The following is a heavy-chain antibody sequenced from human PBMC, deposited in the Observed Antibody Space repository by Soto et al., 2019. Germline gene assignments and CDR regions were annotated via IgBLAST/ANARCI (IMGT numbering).Heavy chain of an antibody. Sequence: ASVKVSCKASGYTFTGYYMHWVRQAPGQGLEWMGWINPNSGGTNYAQKFQGWVTMTRDTSISTAYMELSKLRSDDTAVYYCAREVTGTVYYFDYWGQGTLVTVSS. J-gene: IGHJ4*02. D-gene: IGHD1-20*01. CDR1: GYTFTGYY. CDR3: AREVTGTVYYFDY. V-gene: IGHV1-2*04. CDR2: INPNSGGT.